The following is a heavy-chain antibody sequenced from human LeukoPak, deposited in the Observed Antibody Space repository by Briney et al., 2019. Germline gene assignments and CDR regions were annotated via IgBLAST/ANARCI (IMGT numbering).Heavy chain of an antibody. Sequence: PGGSLRLSCAASGFTFSSYSMNWVRQAPGKGLEWVSYISSSSTIYYADSVKGRFTISRDNAKNSLYLQMNSLRAEDTAVYYCARVGVAGRAYYYGMDVWGQGTTVTVSS. D-gene: IGHD6-19*01. CDR2: ISSSSTI. CDR1: GFTFSSYS. V-gene: IGHV3-48*01. J-gene: IGHJ6*02. CDR3: ARVGVAGRAYYYGMDV.